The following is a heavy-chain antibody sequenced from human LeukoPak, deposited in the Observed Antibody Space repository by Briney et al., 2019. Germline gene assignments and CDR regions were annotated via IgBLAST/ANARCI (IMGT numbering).Heavy chain of an antibody. J-gene: IGHJ4*02. CDR1: GFTFSSYS. CDR3: ARGKWVGTTPADY. Sequence: PGGSLRLSCAASGFTFSSYSMNWVRQAPGKGLEWVSSISSSSSYIYYADSVKGRFTISRDNAKNSLYLQMNSLRAEDTAVYYCARGKWVGTTPADYWGQGTLVTVSS. CDR2: ISSSSSYI. V-gene: IGHV3-21*01. D-gene: IGHD1-1*01.